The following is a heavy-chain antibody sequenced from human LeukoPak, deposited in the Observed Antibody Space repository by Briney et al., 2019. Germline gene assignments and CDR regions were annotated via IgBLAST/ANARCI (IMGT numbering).Heavy chain of an antibody. V-gene: IGHV3-33*03. CDR2: IWYGGSNK. CDR1: GFTFSSYG. D-gene: IGHD6-19*01. CDR3: AKDRAVAGGYFDY. Sequence: GGSLRLSCAASGFTFSSYGMHWVRQAPGKGLEWVAVIWYGGSNKYYADSVKGRFTISRDNAKNSLYLQMNSLRAEDTALYYCAKDRAVAGGYFDYWGQGTLVTVSS. J-gene: IGHJ4*02.